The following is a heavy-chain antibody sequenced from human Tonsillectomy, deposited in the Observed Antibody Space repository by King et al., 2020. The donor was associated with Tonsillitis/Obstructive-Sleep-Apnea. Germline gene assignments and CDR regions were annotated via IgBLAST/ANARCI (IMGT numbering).Heavy chain of an antibody. CDR3: ASSVTIFGVVINTGY. CDR1: GGSFSGYY. V-gene: IGHV4-34*01. D-gene: IGHD3-3*01. CDR2: INHSGST. Sequence: VQLQQWGAGLLKPSETLSLTCAVYGGSFSGYYWSWIRQHPGKGLEWIGEINHSGSTNYNPSLKSRVTISVDTSKNQFSLKLSSVTAADTAVYYCASSVTIFGVVINTGYWGQGTLVTVSS. J-gene: IGHJ4*02.